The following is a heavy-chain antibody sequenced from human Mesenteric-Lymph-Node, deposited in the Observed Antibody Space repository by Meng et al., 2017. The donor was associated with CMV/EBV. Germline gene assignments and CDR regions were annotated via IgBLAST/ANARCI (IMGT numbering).Heavy chain of an antibody. J-gene: IGHJ4*02. CDR1: GYNFSTYF. V-gene: IGHV1-46*01. CDR3: ARDRDGSGSNDY. CDR2: INPRGGRT. D-gene: IGHD3-10*01. Sequence: ASVKVSCKASGYNFSTYFMHWVRQAPGQGLEWMGIINPRGGRTTYAQRFQGRVTMTRDTSTSTVYMEVSSLRSDDTAVYYCARDRDGSGSNDYWGQGTLVTVSS.